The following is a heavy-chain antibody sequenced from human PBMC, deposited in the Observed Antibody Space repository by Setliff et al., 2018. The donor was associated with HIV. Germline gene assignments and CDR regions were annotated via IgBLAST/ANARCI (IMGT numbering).Heavy chain of an antibody. J-gene: IGHJ6*02. CDR3: ARAPLSRLRSYYYYYGMDV. V-gene: IGHV4-30-4*08. D-gene: IGHD4-17*01. Sequence: KTSETLSLTCTVSGGSISSDDYYWNWIRQPPGKGLEWIGYITYSGSAYYNPSLKSRVTISIDTSNNQISLRLSSVTAADTAMYYCARAPLSRLRSYYYYYGMDVWGQGTTVTVSS. CDR2: ITYSGSA. CDR1: GGSISSDDYY.